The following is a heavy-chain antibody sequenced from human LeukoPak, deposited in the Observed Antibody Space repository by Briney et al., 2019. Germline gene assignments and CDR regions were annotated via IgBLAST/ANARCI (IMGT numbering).Heavy chain of an antibody. J-gene: IGHJ4*02. V-gene: IGHV3-30*03. CDR2: ISYDGSNK. Sequence: GGSLRLSCAASGFTFSSYGMHWVRQAPGKGLEWVAVISYDGSNKYYADSVKGRFTIFRDNAKNTLYLQMNGLRAEDTAVYYCARVVVINGTDYWGQGTLVTVSS. CDR1: GFTFSSYG. CDR3: ARVVVINGTDY. D-gene: IGHD3-22*01.